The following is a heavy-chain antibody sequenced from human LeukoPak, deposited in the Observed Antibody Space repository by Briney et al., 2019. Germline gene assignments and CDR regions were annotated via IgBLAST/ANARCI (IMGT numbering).Heavy chain of an antibody. J-gene: IGHJ5*02. CDR1: GDSISSTSHY. D-gene: IGHD3-9*01. Sequence: SETLSLTCTVSGDSISSTSHYWGWIRQPPGKGLEWIGCIYFSGSNYYNPSLKSRLTISVDTSKNQFSLKLSSVTAADTAVYYCARQDYDMSWFDPWGQGTLVTVSS. CDR3: ARQDYDMSWFDP. CDR2: IYFSGSN. V-gene: IGHV4-39*01.